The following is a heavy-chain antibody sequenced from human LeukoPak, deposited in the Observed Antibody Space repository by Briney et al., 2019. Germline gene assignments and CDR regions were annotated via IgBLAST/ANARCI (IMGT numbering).Heavy chain of an antibody. D-gene: IGHD4-17*01. V-gene: IGHV3-30*02. CDR1: GFTFSSYG. Sequence: GGSLRLSCAASGFTFSSYGMHWVRQAPGKGLEWGAFIRYDGSNKYYADSVKGRFTISRDNSKNTLYLQMNSLRAEDTAVYYCAKDLFSLGPSYLTTGTLDYWGQGTLVTVSS. CDR3: AKDLFSLGPSYLTTGTLDY. CDR2: IRYDGSNK. J-gene: IGHJ4*02.